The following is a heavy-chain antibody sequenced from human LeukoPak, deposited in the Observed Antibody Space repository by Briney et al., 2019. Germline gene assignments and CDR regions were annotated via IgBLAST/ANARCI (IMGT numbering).Heavy chain of an antibody. CDR2: ISSSSSYI. V-gene: IGHV3-21*01. CDR1: GFTFSSYS. J-gene: IGHJ6*03. Sequence: GGSLRLSCAAPGFTFSSYSMNWVREAPGKGLEWVSSISSSSSYIYYADSVKGRFTISRDNAKNSLYLQMNSLRAEDTAVYYCARSGDYLGDYYYYYYMDVWGKGTTVTVSS. CDR3: ARSGDYLGDYYYYYYMDV. D-gene: IGHD4-17*01.